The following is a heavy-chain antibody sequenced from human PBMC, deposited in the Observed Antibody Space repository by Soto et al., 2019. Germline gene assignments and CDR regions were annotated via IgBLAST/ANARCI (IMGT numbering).Heavy chain of an antibody. J-gene: IGHJ4*02. Sequence: SETLSLTCAVSGDTISSYFWTWIRQPPGKGLEWIGSIYYSGSTSYNPSLKSRVTLSVDTSKKQFSLKLSSVTAADTALYYCARDTGWPRALDYWGQGTLVTVSS. CDR2: IYYSGST. V-gene: IGHV4-59*01. CDR3: ARDTGWPRALDY. CDR1: GDTISSYF. D-gene: IGHD6-19*01.